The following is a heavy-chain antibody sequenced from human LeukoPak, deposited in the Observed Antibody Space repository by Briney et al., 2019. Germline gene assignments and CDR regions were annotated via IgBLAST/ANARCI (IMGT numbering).Heavy chain of an antibody. CDR3: ARAVTMVRGVRRYGMDV. J-gene: IGHJ6*02. CDR2: INPSGGST. V-gene: IGHV1-46*01. Sequence: ASVKVSCKVSGYTLTELSMHWVRQAPGQGLEWMGIINPSGGSTSYAQKFQGRVTMTRDTSTSTVYMELSSLRSEDMAVYYCARAVTMVRGVRRYGMDVWGQGTTVTVSS. CDR1: GYTLTELS. D-gene: IGHD3-10*01.